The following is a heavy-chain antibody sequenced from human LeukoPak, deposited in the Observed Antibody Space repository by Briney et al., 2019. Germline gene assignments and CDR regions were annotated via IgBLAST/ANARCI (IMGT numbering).Heavy chain of an antibody. J-gene: IGHJ3*02. D-gene: IGHD2-15*01. V-gene: IGHV3-30*02. CDR1: GFTFSSYG. CDR3: AKDICGGVTDTVVCAFDI. CDR2: IRYDGSNK. Sequence: GGSLRLSCAASGFTFSSYGMHWVRQAPGKGLEWVAFIRYDGSNKYYADSVKGRFTISRDNSKNTLYLQMNSLRAEDTAVYYCAKDICGGVTDTVVCAFDIWGQGTMVTVSS.